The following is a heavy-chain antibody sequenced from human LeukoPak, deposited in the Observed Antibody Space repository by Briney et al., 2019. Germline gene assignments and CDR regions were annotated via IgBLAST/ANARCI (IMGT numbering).Heavy chain of an antibody. D-gene: IGHD1-14*01. V-gene: IGHV6-1*01. CDR1: GDSVSNNRAA. Sequence: SQTLSLTCVISGDSVSNNRAAWNWIRQSPSRGLEWLGRTYYKSRWDNDYAESVKCRITINPDTSKNQFSLQLNSVTPEDTAVYYCTRDATRTGWFDPWGQGTLVTVSS. CDR2: TYYKSRWDN. J-gene: IGHJ5*02. CDR3: TRDATRTGWFDP.